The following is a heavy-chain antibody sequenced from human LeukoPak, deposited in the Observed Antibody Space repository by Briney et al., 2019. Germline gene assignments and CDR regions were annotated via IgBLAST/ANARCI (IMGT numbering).Heavy chain of an antibody. CDR3: ARDGISGLDY. J-gene: IGHJ4*02. D-gene: IGHD6-19*01. V-gene: IGHV4-59*12. Sequence: PSETLSLTCTVSGGSISSYYWSWIRQPPGKGLEWIGYIYYSGSTNYNPSLKSRVTISVDTSKNQFSLKLSSVTAADTAVYYCARDGISGLDYWGQGTLVTVSS. CDR1: GGSISSYY. CDR2: IYYSGST.